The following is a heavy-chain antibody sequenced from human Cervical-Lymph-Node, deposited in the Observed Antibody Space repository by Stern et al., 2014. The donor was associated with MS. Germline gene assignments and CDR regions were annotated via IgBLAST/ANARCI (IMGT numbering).Heavy chain of an antibody. Sequence: QLVQSGAEVKKPGSSVKVSCKISGGTFRSHALSWVRQAPGQGLEWMGAIFPISDTPDYAQKFQGRVTITADESTTTVYMELSNLRSEDTAFYYCARGTTAVTTEPFDPWGQGTLVTVSS. D-gene: IGHD4-17*01. J-gene: IGHJ5*02. CDR3: ARGTTAVTTEPFDP. CDR1: GGTFRSHA. CDR2: IFPISDTP. V-gene: IGHV1-69*01.